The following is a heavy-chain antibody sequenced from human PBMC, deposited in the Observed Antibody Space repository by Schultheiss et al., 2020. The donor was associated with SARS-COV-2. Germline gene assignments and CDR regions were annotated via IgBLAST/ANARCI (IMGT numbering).Heavy chain of an antibody. D-gene: IGHD1-26*01. J-gene: IGHJ4*02. CDR3: AKDSGLGGSYFLPTSYFDY. Sequence: GGSLRLSCAASGFTVSSNYMSWVRQAPGKGLEWVSAISGSGGSTYYADSVKGRFTISRDNSKNTLYLQMNSLRAEDTAVYYCAKDSGLGGSYFLPTSYFDYWGQGTLVTVSS. CDR1: GFTVSSNY. CDR2: ISGSGGST. V-gene: IGHV3-23*01.